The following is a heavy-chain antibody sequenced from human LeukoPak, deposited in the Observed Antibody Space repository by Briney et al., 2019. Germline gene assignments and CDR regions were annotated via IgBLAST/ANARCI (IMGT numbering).Heavy chain of an antibody. J-gene: IGHJ1*01. CDR3: AKRSPVAV. V-gene: IGHV3-66*04. Sequence: PGGSLRLSCAASGFIVSNNYMSWVRHAPGKGLEWISVTYTSGYTSYTDSVKGRFTVFRDNAKNTLFLQMSSLREEDTAVYYCAKRSPVAVWGQGTLVTVSS. D-gene: IGHD6-19*01. CDR1: GFIVSNNY. CDR2: TYTSGYT.